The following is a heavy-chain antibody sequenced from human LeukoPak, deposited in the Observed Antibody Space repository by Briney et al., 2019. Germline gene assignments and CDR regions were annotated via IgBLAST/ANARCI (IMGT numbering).Heavy chain of an antibody. CDR1: GGSVSSGSYY. CDR2: IYYTGST. D-gene: IGHD2-2*01. J-gene: IGHJ4*02. CDR3: ARAFCSSTNCYLPY. V-gene: IGHV4-61*01. Sequence: SETLSLTCTVSGGSVSSGSYYWSWIRQPPGKGLEWIGYIYYTGSTNYNSSLKSRVTISVDTSKNQFSLKLSSVTAADTAVYYCARAFCSSTNCYLPYWGQGALVTVSS.